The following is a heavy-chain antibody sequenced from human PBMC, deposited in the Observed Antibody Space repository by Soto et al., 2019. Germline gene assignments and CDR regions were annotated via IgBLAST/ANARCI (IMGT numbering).Heavy chain of an antibody. CDR3: ARERVREGMDV. V-gene: IGHV3-21*01. CDR1: GFTFSSYR. Sequence: GGSVRLSCAASGFTFSSYRMNWVRQAPGKGLEWVSSISSSSSYIYYADSVKGRFTISRDNAKNSLYLQMNSLRAEDTAVYYCARERVREGMDVWGQGTTVTVSS. J-gene: IGHJ6*02. D-gene: IGHD1-26*01. CDR2: ISSSSSYI.